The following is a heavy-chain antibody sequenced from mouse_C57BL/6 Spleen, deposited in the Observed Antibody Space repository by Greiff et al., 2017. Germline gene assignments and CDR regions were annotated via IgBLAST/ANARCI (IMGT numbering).Heavy chain of an antibody. Sequence: QVQLQQSGPELVKPGASVKISCKASGYAFSSSWMNWVKQRPGKGLEWIGRIYPGDGDTNYNGKFKGKATLTADKSSSTAYMQLSSLTSEDSAVYCCANQNSLYFDDWGQGTTLTVSS. CDR1: GYAFSSSW. CDR2: IYPGDGDT. V-gene: IGHV1-82*01. J-gene: IGHJ2*01. CDR3: ANQNSLYFDD.